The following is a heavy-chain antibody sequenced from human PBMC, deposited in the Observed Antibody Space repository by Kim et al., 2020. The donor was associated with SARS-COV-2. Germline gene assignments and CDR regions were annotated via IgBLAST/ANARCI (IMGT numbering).Heavy chain of an antibody. D-gene: IGHD1-26*01. CDR1: GYTFTSYG. J-gene: IGHJ4*02. CDR2: ISASNGNT. V-gene: IGHV1-18*01. Sequence: ASVKVSCKASGYTFTSYGISWVRQARGQGLEWMGWISASNGNTNYAQKLQDRVTMTTDTSTSTVYMELGSLRSDDTAVYFCARVWYSGTSNHFDSWGQGTLVTVSS. CDR3: ARVWYSGTSNHFDS.